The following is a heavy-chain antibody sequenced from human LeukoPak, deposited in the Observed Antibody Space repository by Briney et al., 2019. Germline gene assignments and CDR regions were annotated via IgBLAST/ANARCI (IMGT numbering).Heavy chain of an antibody. CDR3: ARAGVWDYGDYYYYGMDV. D-gene: IGHD4-17*01. J-gene: IGHJ6*02. CDR2: ISPDGITT. Sequence: GGSLRLSCAASGFTFDNSWIHWVRQGPGRGLVWVSRISPDGITTNYADSVKGRFTTSRDNAKNSLYLQMNSLRAEDTAVYYCARAGVWDYGDYYYYGMDVWGQGTTVTVSS. CDR1: GFTFDNSW. V-gene: IGHV3-74*01.